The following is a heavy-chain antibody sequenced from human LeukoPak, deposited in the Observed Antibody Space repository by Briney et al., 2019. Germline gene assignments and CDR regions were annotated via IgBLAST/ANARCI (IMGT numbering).Heavy chain of an antibody. CDR3: AKCGGNWNYGGGRDAFDI. V-gene: IGHV3-23*01. CDR1: GFTFSSYW. Sequence: GGSLRLSCAASGFTFSSYWMHWVRQAPGKGLEWVSAISGSGGSTYYADSVKGRFTISRDNSKKTFYLQMNSLRAEDTAVYYCAKCGGNWNYGGGRDAFDIWGQGTMVTVSS. J-gene: IGHJ3*02. D-gene: IGHD1-7*01. CDR2: ISGSGGST.